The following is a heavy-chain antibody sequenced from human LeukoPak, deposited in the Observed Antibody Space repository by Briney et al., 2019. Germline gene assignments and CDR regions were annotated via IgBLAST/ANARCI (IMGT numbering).Heavy chain of an antibody. CDR1: GFTFSSYS. J-gene: IGHJ4*02. CDR2: ISSSSSYI. Sequence: GGSLRLSCAASGFTFSSYSMNWVRQAPGKGLEWVSSISSSSSYIYYADSVKGRFTISRDNAKNSLYLQMNSLRAEDTAVCYCAKFIAAPFYFDYWGQGTLVTVSS. CDR3: AKFIAAPFYFDY. D-gene: IGHD6-13*01. V-gene: IGHV3-21*01.